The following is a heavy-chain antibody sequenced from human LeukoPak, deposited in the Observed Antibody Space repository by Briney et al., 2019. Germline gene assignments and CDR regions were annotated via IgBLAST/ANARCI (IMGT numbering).Heavy chain of an antibody. CDR1: GFTFSSYS. Sequence: GGSLRLSCAASGFTFSSYSMNWVRQAPGKGLEWVSSISSSSSYIYYADSVKGRFTISRDNAKNSLYPQMNSLRAEDTAVYYCARQPAAYYYDSSGSYGMDVWGQGTTVTVSS. CDR2: ISSSSSYI. J-gene: IGHJ6*02. V-gene: IGHV3-21*01. CDR3: ARQPAAYYYDSSGSYGMDV. D-gene: IGHD3-22*01.